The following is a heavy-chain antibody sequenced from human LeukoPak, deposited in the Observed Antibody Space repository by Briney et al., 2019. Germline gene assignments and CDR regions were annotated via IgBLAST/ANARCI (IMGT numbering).Heavy chain of an antibody. CDR1: GFIFSGYS. D-gene: IGHD6-13*01. Sequence: PGGSLRLSCAASGFIFSGYSMNWVRQAPGKGLEWVSSISSSSSSIYYADPVKGRFTISRDNTKKSLYLQMNSLRAEDTAVYYCAREGATAGSGYYFDYWGQGSLVTVSS. CDR2: ISSSSSSI. J-gene: IGHJ4*02. V-gene: IGHV3-21*01. CDR3: AREGATAGSGYYFDY.